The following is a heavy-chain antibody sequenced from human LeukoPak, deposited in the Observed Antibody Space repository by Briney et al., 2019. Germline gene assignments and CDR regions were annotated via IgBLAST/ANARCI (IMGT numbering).Heavy chain of an antibody. J-gene: IGHJ2*01. Sequence: GGSLRLSCAASGFSFSSHGMSWVRHAPWKGPEWVSSISSCSDYTFYADAVKCRFTISRDNSKNTLYLQMNSLRVGDTAIYHCAKIGVIGNWYYDVWGRGTLVTVSS. CDR3: AKIGVIGNWYYDV. V-gene: IGHV3-23*01. D-gene: IGHD3-10*01. CDR1: GFSFSSHG. CDR2: ISSCSDYT.